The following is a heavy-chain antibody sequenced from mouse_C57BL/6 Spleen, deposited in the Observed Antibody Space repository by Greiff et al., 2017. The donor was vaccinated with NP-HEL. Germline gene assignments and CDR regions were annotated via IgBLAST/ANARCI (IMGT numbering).Heavy chain of an antibody. J-gene: IGHJ2*01. V-gene: IGHV1-81*01. CDR2: IYPRSGNT. CDR1: GYTFTSYG. Sequence: VQLQQSGAELARPGASVKLSCKASGYTFTSYGIRWVQQRTGQGLEWIGEIYPRSGNTYYHEKFKGKATLTADKSSSTAYMELRSLTSEDSAVYFGAREGIYYGNSYFDYWGQGTTLTVS. D-gene: IGHD2-1*01. CDR3: AREGIYYGNSYFDY.